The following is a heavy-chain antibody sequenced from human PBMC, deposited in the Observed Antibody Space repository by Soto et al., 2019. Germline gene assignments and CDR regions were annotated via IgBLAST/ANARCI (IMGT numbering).Heavy chain of an antibody. CDR1: GFSFSKYG. Sequence: QVQLVESGGGVVQPGRSLRLSCAASGFSFSKYGMHWVRQAPGKGLEWVAEMSDDGSKKYYGDSVKGRFTISRDNSKNTLYRLIDSLRHEDTAMYYCAKELRGTGGHDYDCWGQGTLVTASS. D-gene: IGHD3-16*01. CDR2: MSDDGSKK. J-gene: IGHJ4*02. CDR3: AKELRGTGGHDYDC. V-gene: IGHV3-30*18.